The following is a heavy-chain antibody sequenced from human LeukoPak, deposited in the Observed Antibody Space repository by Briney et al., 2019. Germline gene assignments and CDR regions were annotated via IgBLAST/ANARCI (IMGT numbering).Heavy chain of an antibody. CDR3: ARGKVVAGTPGQNSWDY. J-gene: IGHJ4*02. V-gene: IGHV4-4*07. CDR1: GGSISGYY. CDR2: IHSSGST. D-gene: IGHD6-19*01. Sequence: PSETLSLTCTVSGGSISGYYGNWIRQPAGKGLEGIGRIHSSGSTNYNPSLKSRVTVSVDTSKNQFSLKLSSVTAADTAVYYCARGKVVAGTPGQNSWDYWGQGTLVTVSS.